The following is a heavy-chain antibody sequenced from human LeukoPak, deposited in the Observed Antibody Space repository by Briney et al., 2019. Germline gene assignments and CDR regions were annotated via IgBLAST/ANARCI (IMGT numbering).Heavy chain of an antibody. V-gene: IGHV3-21*01. CDR3: AREGDYDYVWRSYRPPTTRAFDI. J-gene: IGHJ3*02. CDR1: GFTFSSYS. D-gene: IGHD3-16*02. CDR2: ISSSSSYI. Sequence: GGSLRLSCAASGFTFSSYSMNWVRQAPGKGLEWVSSISSSSSYIYYADSVKGRFTISRDNAKNSLYLQMNSLRAEDTAVYYCAREGDYDYVWRSYRPPTTRAFDIWGQGTMVTVSS.